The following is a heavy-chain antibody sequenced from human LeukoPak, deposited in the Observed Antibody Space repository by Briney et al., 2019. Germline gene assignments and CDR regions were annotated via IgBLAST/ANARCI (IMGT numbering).Heavy chain of an antibody. J-gene: IGHJ5*02. D-gene: IGHD4-17*01. Sequence: GGSLRLSCAVSGFTVSGDYMSWVRQAPGKGLEWVAVISYDGSNKYYADSVKGRFTISRDNSKNTLYLQMNSLRAEDTAVYYCARTRRIDYGDYWFDPWGQGTLVTVSS. CDR2: ISYDGSNK. V-gene: IGHV3-30*03. CDR3: ARTRRIDYGDYWFDP. CDR1: GFTVSGDY.